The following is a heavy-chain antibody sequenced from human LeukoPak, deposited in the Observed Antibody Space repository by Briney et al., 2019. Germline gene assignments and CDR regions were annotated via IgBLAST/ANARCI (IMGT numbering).Heavy chain of an antibody. D-gene: IGHD6-13*01. CDR2: ISSSGSTI. V-gene: IGHV3-48*03. CDR1: GFTFSSYE. CDR3: AKVGSSWSHEGYYFDY. Sequence: GGSLRLSCAASGFTFSSYEMNWVRQAPGKGLEWVSYISSSGSTIYYADSVKGRFTISRDNSKNTLYLQMNSLRAEDTAVYYCAKVGSSWSHEGYYFDYWGQGTLVTVSS. J-gene: IGHJ4*02.